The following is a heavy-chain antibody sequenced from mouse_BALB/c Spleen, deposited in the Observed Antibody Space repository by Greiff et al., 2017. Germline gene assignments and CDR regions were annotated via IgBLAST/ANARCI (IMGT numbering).Heavy chain of an antibody. D-gene: IGHD3-1*01. Sequence: EVKLQESGPGLVKPSQSLSLTCTVTGYSITSDYAWNWIRQFPGNKLEWMGYISYSGSTSYNPSLKSRISITRDTSKNQFFLQLNSVTTEDTATYYCARARYLDYWGQGTTLTVSS. CDR2: ISYSGST. CDR3: ARARYLDY. V-gene: IGHV3-2*02. CDR1: GYSITSDYA. J-gene: IGHJ2*01.